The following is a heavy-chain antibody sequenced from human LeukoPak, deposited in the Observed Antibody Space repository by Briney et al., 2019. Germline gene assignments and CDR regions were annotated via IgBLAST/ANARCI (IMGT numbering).Heavy chain of an antibody. CDR1: GFTISSYW. V-gene: IGHV3-7*01. J-gene: IGHJ4*02. D-gene: IGHD5-24*01. Sequence: GGSLRLSCAASGFTISSYWMSWVRQAPGKGLEWVANIKEDGSKTYYMDSVKGRFTISRDNAQNSLYLQMNSLTAEDSAVYYCARDQGWLQFDSWGQGALATVSS. CDR3: ARDQGWLQFDS. CDR2: IKEDGSKT.